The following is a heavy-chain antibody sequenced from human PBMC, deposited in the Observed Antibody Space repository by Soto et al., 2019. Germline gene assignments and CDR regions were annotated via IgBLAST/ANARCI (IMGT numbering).Heavy chain of an antibody. D-gene: IGHD2-21*02. V-gene: IGHV1-8*01. Sequence: ASVKVSCKASGYTFTSYDINWVRQATGQGLEWMGWMNPNSGNTGYAQKFQGRVTMTRNTSISTAYMELSGLTSEDTAVYYCAKTPPRTAATAYYFDSWGQGSRVTVSS. CDR3: AKTPPRTAATAYYFDS. CDR1: GYTFTSYD. CDR2: MNPNSGNT. J-gene: IGHJ4*02.